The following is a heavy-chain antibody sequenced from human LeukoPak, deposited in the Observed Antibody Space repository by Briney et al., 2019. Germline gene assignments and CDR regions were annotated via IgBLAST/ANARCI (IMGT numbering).Heavy chain of an antibody. CDR1: GFTFSNAW. D-gene: IGHD6-19*01. Sequence: GGSLRLSCAASGFTFSNAWMSWVRQAPGMGLEWVGRIKSKTDGGTTDYAAPVKGRFTISRDDSKNTLYLQMNSLKTEDTAVYYCTTQWVAVAGTSEGDYWGQGTLVTVSS. V-gene: IGHV3-15*01. CDR2: IKSKTDGGTT. J-gene: IGHJ4*02. CDR3: TTQWVAVAGTSEGDY.